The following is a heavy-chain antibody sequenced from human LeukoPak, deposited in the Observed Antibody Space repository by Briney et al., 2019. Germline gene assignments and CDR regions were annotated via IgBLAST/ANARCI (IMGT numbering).Heavy chain of an antibody. CDR1: GFTFSSYS. D-gene: IGHD1-26*01. CDR3: SGSYGGSDY. Sequence: GGSLRLSCAASGFTFSSYSMNWVRQAPGKGLEWVAVISYDGSNKCYADSVKGRFTISRDNSKNTLYLQMNSLRAEDTAVYYCSGSYGGSDYWGQGTLVTVSS. J-gene: IGHJ4*02. CDR2: ISYDGSNK. V-gene: IGHV3-30*03.